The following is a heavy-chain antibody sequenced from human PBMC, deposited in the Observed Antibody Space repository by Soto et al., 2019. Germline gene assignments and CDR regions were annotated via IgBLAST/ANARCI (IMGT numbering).Heavy chain of an antibody. Sequence: QVQLVQSGAEVKKPWASVKVSCKASGYTFTSYGISLVRPAPGQGLEWIGWISAYNGNTNYAKKLQGRVTITTDTSTSTAYMELRSLRSDDTAVYYCARENGDWFDPWGQGTLVTVSS. J-gene: IGHJ5*02. CDR1: GYTFTSYG. V-gene: IGHV1-18*04. CDR2: ISAYNGNT. CDR3: ARENGDWFDP. D-gene: IGHD4-17*01.